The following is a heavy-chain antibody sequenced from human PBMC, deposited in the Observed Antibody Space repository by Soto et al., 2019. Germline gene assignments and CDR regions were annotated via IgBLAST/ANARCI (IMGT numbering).Heavy chain of an antibody. CDR2: IYPGDSDT. D-gene: IGHD3-10*01. CDR1: GYSFAGYW. J-gene: IGHJ3*01. V-gene: IGHV5-51*01. CDR3: ARLPGVRGVFDGYNV. Sequence: GDSLKIARKGSGYSFAGYWIGWVRQMTGKGLDWMGVIYPGDSDTRYSPSFHGQVTISADKSISTAYLQWSSLKASDTAMYFCARLPGVRGVFDGYNVWSQGTMVTVS.